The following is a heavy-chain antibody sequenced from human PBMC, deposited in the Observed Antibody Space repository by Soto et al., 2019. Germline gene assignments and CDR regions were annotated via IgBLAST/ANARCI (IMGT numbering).Heavy chain of an antibody. CDR2: INPYSGGT. CDR3: AREGGGSYSPWHF. D-gene: IGHD1-26*01. Sequence: GASVKVSCKASGYTFTGFYIYWVLQAPGQGLDWMGLINPYSGGTNYVQKFQGRVTMTSDTSISSAYLELSRLRSDDTAVYYCAREGGGSYSPWHFWGQGTMVTVSS. V-gene: IGHV1-2*02. J-gene: IGHJ4*02. CDR1: GYTFTGFY.